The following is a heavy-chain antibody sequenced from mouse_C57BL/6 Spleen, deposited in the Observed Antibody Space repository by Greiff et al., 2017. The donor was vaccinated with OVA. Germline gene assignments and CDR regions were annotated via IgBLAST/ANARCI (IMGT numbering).Heavy chain of an antibody. J-gene: IGHJ4*01. CDR3: ARGDLGDFHYYAMDY. CDR2: IDPSDSET. CDR1: GYTFTSYW. V-gene: IGHV1-52*01. D-gene: IGHD3-3*01. Sequence: QVQLQQPGAELVRPGSSVKLSCKASGYTFTSYWMHWVKQRPIQGLEWIGNIDPSDSETHYNQKFKDKATLTVDKSSSTAYMQLSSLTSEDSAVYYCARGDLGDFHYYAMDYWGQGTSVTVSS.